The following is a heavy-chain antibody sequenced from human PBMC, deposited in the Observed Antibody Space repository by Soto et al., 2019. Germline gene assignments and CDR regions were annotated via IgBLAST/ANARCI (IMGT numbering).Heavy chain of an antibody. CDR2: RNSNNGDT. Sequence: QVQLVQSGAEVTGPGASVKVSCKASRYTFTAYFIHWVRQAPGQGLEWMGWRNSNNGDTSSAQKFQDRPTTTRDTSFNTNYMELSRLRSDDRAVYYCACESYNWNYDYWGQGSLVTVAS. V-gene: IGHV1-2*02. J-gene: IGHJ4*02. CDR1: RYTFTAYF. D-gene: IGHD1-20*01. CDR3: ACESYNWNYDY.